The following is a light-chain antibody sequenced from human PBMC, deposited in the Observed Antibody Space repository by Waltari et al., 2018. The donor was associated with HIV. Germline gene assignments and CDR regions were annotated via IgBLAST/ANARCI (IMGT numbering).Light chain of an antibody. Sequence: NFMLTQPHSVSESPGKTLTISCTRSSGDIARNHVQWYQQPPGSSPTTVIYGDYERPSGVPDRFSGSIDSSSNSASLTISGLKTDDEADYYCQSYDNGNWVLGGGTKLTVL. CDR2: GDY. CDR3: QSYDNGNWV. V-gene: IGLV6-57*01. J-gene: IGLJ3*02. CDR1: SGDIARNH.